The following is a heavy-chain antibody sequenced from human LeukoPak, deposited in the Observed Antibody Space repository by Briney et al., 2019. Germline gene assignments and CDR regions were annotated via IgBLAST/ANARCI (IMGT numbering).Heavy chain of an antibody. D-gene: IGHD1-26*01. Sequence: PGGTLRLSCAASGFTFSTYGMSWVRQAPGKGLEWVSAISGSGGSTYYADSVKGRFTISRDNSKNTLYLQMNSLRAEDTAVYYCAKDSSRSYSETKFGYWGQGTLVTVSS. CDR2: ISGSGGST. J-gene: IGHJ4*02. V-gene: IGHV3-23*01. CDR3: AKDSSRSYSETKFGY. CDR1: GFTFSTYG.